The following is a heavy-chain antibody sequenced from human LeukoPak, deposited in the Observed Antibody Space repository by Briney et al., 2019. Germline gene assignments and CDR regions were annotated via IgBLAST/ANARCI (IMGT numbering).Heavy chain of an antibody. J-gene: IGHJ4*02. Sequence: GGSLRLSCAASGFTFSSHWMHWVRQAPGKGLVWVSGINSDGSSRRYADSVKGRFTISRDNAKNTLYLQMNSPRVEDTAVYYCARGGDSSGYYYCDQWGQGTLVTVSS. CDR2: INSDGSSR. CDR1: GFTFSSHW. D-gene: IGHD3-22*01. V-gene: IGHV3-74*01. CDR3: ARGGDSSGYYYCDQ.